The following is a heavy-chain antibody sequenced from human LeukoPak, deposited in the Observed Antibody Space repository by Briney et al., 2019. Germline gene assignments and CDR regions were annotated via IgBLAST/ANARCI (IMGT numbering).Heavy chain of an antibody. CDR3: AREAYDFWSGYPPDRAFDI. Sequence: GGSLRLSCAASGFTFSSYAMSWVRQAPGKGLEWVAVISYDGSNKYYADSVKGRFTISRDNSKNTLYLQMNSLRAEDTAVYYCAREAYDFWSGYPPDRAFDIWGQGTMVTVSS. V-gene: IGHV3-30-3*01. CDR1: GFTFSSYA. CDR2: ISYDGSNK. J-gene: IGHJ3*02. D-gene: IGHD3-3*01.